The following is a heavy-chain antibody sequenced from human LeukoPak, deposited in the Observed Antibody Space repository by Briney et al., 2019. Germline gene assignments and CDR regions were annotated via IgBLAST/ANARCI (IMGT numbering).Heavy chain of an antibody. CDR3: ARDPRGNYFDY. Sequence: GGSLRLSCAASGFTFSSYWMSWVRQAPGKGLKWVANIKQDGSEKYYVDSVKGRFTISRDNAKNSLYLQMNSLRAEDTAVYYCARDPRGNYFDYWGQGTLVTVSS. CDR2: IKQDGSEK. CDR1: GFTFSSYW. D-gene: IGHD3-16*01. J-gene: IGHJ4*02. V-gene: IGHV3-7*03.